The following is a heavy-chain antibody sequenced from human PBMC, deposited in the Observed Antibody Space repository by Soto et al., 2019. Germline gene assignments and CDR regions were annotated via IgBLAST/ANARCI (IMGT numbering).Heavy chain of an antibody. V-gene: IGHV3-30-3*01. Sequence: QVQLVESGVGVVQPGRSLRLSCVAAGFTFSSYPMHWVRQAPGKGLECVAKISYDESNEDYAESVKGRFTISRDNYKKSLYLEMNSLRVEDTGVYYCARSAMSGYFDWLTPAYGGQGTLVTVSS. CDR2: ISYDESNE. CDR3: ARSAMSGYFDWLTPAY. D-gene: IGHD3-9*01. CDR1: GFTFSSYP. J-gene: IGHJ4*02.